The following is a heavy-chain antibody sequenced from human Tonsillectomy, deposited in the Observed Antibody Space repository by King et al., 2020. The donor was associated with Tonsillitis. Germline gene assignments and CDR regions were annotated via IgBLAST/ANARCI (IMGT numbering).Heavy chain of an antibody. CDR2: ISYDGSNK. CDR1: GFTFSSYG. Sequence: VQLVESGGGVVQPGRSLRLSCAASGFTFSSYGMHWVRQAPGKGLEWVAVISYDGSNKYYADSVKGRFTISRDNSKNTLYLQMYSLRAEDTAVYYCAKVERDYYDSSGYWTFDYWGQGTLVTVSS. V-gene: IGHV3-30*18. CDR3: AKVERDYYDSSGYWTFDY. D-gene: IGHD3-22*01. J-gene: IGHJ4*02.